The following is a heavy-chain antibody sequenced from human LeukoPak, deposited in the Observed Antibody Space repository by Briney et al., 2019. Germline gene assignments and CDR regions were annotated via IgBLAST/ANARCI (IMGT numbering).Heavy chain of an antibody. D-gene: IGHD1-26*01. J-gene: IGHJ4*02. CDR1: GFTFSTYA. Sequence: GGSLRLSCAASGFTFSTYAMSWVRQAPGKGLEWVSAISGSGGSTYYADYVKGRFTISRDNSKNTLYLQMNSLRAEDTAVYYCAKIISPMWELYYFDYWGQGTLVTVSS. CDR3: AKIISPMWELYYFDY. V-gene: IGHV3-23*01. CDR2: ISGSGGST.